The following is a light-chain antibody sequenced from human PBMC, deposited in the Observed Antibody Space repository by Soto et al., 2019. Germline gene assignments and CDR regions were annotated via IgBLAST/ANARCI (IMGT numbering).Light chain of an antibody. J-gene: IGKJ1*01. Sequence: DIVMTQTPLSSPVTLGQPASISCRSSQSLVHSDGNTYLSWLQQRPGQHQRLIIYKVSNRDSGVTDRFSGSGSGTDFTLKIRRVEAEDVGVYYYMKGTPLEWKCGNGTKGDIK. CDR3: MKGTPLEWK. CDR2: KVS. V-gene: IGKV2-24*01. CDR1: QSLVHSDGNTY.